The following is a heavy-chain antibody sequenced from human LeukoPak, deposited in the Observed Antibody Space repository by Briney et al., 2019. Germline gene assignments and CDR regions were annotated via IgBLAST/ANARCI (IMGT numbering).Heavy chain of an antibody. CDR2: IYHSGST. Sequence: SGTLSLTCAVSGGSISSSNWWSWVRQPPGKVLEWIGEIYHSGSTNYNPSLKSRVTISVDKSKNQFSLKLSSVTAADTAVYYCARAQDIVVVPAAMYAFDIWGQGTMVTVSS. CDR3: ARAQDIVVVPAAMYAFDI. CDR1: GGSISSSNW. D-gene: IGHD2-2*01. V-gene: IGHV4-4*02. J-gene: IGHJ3*02.